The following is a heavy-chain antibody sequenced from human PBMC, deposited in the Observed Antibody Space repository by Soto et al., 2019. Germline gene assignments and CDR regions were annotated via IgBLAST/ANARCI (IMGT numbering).Heavy chain of an antibody. D-gene: IGHD2-15*01. V-gene: IGHV4-59*08. CDR3: ARLRCSGTSCYSKGTFDY. CDR1: GGSITNYY. CDR2: IYSSGST. Sequence: PSETLSVTCTVAGGSITNYYWSWILQSPGKGLEWIGYIYSSGSTNYSPSLKSRVTISVDTSKNQFSLNLSSVTATDTAVYYCARLRCSGTSCYSKGTFDYWGQGILVTVSS. J-gene: IGHJ4*02.